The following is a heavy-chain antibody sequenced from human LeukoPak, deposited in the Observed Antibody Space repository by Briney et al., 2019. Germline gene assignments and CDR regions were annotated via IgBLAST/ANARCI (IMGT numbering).Heavy chain of an antibody. CDR2: IYYSGST. D-gene: IGHD6-13*01. J-gene: IGHJ4*02. CDR3: AREGIAHGYFDY. Sequence: SETLSLTCTVSGGSITGGGYYWSWIRQHPGKGLEWIGYIYYSGSTYYNPSLKSRVTISVDTSKNQFSLKLSSATAADTAVYYCAREGIAHGYFDYWGQGTLVTVSS. V-gene: IGHV4-31*03. CDR1: GGSITGGGYY.